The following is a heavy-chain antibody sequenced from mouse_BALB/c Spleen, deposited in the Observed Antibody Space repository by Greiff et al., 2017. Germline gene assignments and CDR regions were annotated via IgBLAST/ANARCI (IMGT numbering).Heavy chain of an antibody. J-gene: IGHJ4*01. CDR3: ARGGYGNYVRYAMDY. D-gene: IGHD2-1*01. V-gene: IGHV2-2*02. Sequence: VQLQQSGPGLVQPSQSLSITCTVSGFSLTSYGVHWVRQSPGKGLEWLGVIWSGGSTDYNAAFISRLSISKDNSKSQVFFKMNSLQANDTAIYYCARGGYGNYVRYAMDYWGQGTSVTVSS. CDR1: GFSLTSYG. CDR2: IWSGGST.